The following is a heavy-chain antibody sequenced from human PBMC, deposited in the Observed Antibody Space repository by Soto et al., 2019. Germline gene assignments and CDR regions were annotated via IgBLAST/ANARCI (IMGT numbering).Heavy chain of an antibody. D-gene: IGHD6-13*01. CDR3: ASSYGTSWYGDS. J-gene: IGHJ4*02. CDR2: IIPKSGTV. CDR1: GGTFNNYP. V-gene: IGHV1-69*01. Sequence: QVQLVQSGAEVKKPGSSVKVSCKASGGTFNNYPVTWVRQAPGQGLEWMGGIIPKSGTVNYAQKFQGRVTITADEATSTAYMEMSSLRSEDTAVYYCASSYGTSWYGDSWGQGSLVTVSS.